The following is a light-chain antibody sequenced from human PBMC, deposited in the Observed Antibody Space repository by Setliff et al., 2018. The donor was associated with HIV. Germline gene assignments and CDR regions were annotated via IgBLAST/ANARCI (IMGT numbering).Light chain of an antibody. Sequence: QSALTQPASVSGSPGQSITISCTGTSSDVGAYNYVSWYQQHPGTAPKLIIYDVTKRPSGVSNRFSGSKSGNTASLTISGLQAEDEADYYCSSYKTSSTYVFGTGTKVTVL. CDR1: SSDVGAYNY. J-gene: IGLJ1*01. V-gene: IGLV2-14*01. CDR2: DVT. CDR3: SSYKTSSTYV.